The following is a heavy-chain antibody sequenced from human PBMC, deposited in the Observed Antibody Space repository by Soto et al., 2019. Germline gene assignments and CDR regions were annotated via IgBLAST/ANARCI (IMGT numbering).Heavy chain of an antibody. Sequence: QLQLQQWGAGLLKPSETLSLTCAVYGGSFSGYYWTWIRQPPGKGLEWIGEINHSGSTNYNPSLKSRVTISVDTSKNQFSLKLMSVTAADTAVYFCARYPRRDSKIYWDQGTLVTVSS. CDR2: INHSGST. J-gene: IGHJ4*02. V-gene: IGHV4-34*02. CDR3: ARYPRRDSKIY. CDR1: GGSFSGYY.